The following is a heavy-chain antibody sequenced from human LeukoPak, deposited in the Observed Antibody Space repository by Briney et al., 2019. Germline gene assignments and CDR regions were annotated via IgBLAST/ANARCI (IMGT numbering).Heavy chain of an antibody. J-gene: IGHJ4*02. V-gene: IGHV3-23*01. CDR3: AKDYYLSTVTTLDY. CDR2: ISGSGGST. D-gene: IGHD4-17*01. CDR1: GFTFSSYA. Sequence: GGSLRLSCAASGFTFSSYAMSWVRQAPGKGLEWVSAISGSGGSTYYADSVKGRYTISRDNSKNTLYLQMNSLRAEDTAVYYCAKDYYLSTVTTLDYWGQGTLVTVSS.